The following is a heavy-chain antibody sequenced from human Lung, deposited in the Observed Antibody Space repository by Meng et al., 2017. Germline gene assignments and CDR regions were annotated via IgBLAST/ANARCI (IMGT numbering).Heavy chain of an antibody. D-gene: IGHD1-26*01. CDR1: GGSITSSTW. CDR2: IFHSGST. J-gene: IGHJ4*02. CDR3: ARFDISSSGRGDY. V-gene: IGHV4-4*02. Sequence: QVQWQGSGPGLVKPSGTLSLTCAVSGGSITSSTWWSWVRQTPGKGLEWFGEIFHSGSTNYNPPLESRVTISVDKSKNQFSLKVYSVTAADTATYYCARFDISSSGRGDYWGQGILVTVSS.